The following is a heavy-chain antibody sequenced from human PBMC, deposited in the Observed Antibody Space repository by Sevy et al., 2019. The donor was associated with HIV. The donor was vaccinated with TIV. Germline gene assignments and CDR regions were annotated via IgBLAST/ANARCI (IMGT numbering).Heavy chain of an antibody. J-gene: IGHJ4*02. D-gene: IGHD2-21*02. CDR2: ISHDERYK. CDR1: GFSFSDYD. V-gene: IGHV3-30*01. Sequence: GGSLRLSCAASGFSFSDYDMHWVRQAPGKGLDWVAVISHDERYKNYAESVKVRFTISRDNFKNTLFLQMDSLRPEETAVYFCARLVSCGGDCYYLDSWGQGDVFTVS. CDR3: ARLVSCGGDCYYLDS.